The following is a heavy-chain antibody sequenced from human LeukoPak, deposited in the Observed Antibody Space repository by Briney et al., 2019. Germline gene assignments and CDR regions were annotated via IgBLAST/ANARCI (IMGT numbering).Heavy chain of an antibody. CDR2: IYYSGST. CDR3: ARWSKGYYDSSGYYYEAWFDP. J-gene: IGHJ5*02. CDR1: GGSISSYY. V-gene: IGHV4-59*01. Sequence: PSETLSLTCTVSGGSISSYYWSWIRQPPGKGLEWIGYIYYSGSTNYNPSLMSRVTISVDTSKNQFYLKLSSVSAADTTVYYCARWSKGYYDSSGYYYEAWFDPWGQGTLVTVSS. D-gene: IGHD3-22*01.